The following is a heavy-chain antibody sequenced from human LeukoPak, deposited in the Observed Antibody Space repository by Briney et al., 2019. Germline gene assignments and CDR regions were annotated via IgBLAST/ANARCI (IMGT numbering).Heavy chain of an antibody. Sequence: GGSLRLSCAASGFTFSSYGMHWVRQAPGKGLEWVADISYDGSNKYYADSVKGRFTISRDNSKNTLYLQMNSLRAEDTAVYYCAKDRDSSGWYYYGMDVWGQGTTVTVSS. J-gene: IGHJ6*02. CDR2: ISYDGSNK. CDR3: AKDRDSSGWYYYGMDV. D-gene: IGHD6-19*01. V-gene: IGHV3-30*18. CDR1: GFTFSSYG.